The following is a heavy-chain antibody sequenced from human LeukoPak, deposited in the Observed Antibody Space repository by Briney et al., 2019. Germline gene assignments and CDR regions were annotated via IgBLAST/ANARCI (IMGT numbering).Heavy chain of an antibody. J-gene: IGHJ4*02. Sequence: ASVKVSYKASGGTFSSYAISWVRQAPGQGLEWMGRIIPILGIANYAQKFQGRVTITADKSTSTAYMELSSLRSEDTAVYYCARSYYDSSGYYIDYWGQGTLVTVSS. CDR2: IIPILGIA. D-gene: IGHD3-22*01. CDR3: ARSYYDSSGYYIDY. V-gene: IGHV1-69*04. CDR1: GGTFSSYA.